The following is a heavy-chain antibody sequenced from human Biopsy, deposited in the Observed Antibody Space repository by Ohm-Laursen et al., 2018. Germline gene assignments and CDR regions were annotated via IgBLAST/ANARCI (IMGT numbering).Heavy chain of an antibody. D-gene: IGHD1-14*01. Sequence: GTLSLTCTVSGGSLSSYSWGWIRQPAGKGLKWIGQIYTSGITNYNPSLKSRVTMSVDTSKNKFSLRVSSVTAADTAVYYCARDRDRRGWFDPWGQGTLVTVSS. CDR3: ARDRDRRGWFDP. J-gene: IGHJ5*02. V-gene: IGHV4-4*07. CDR1: GGSLSSYS. CDR2: IYTSGIT.